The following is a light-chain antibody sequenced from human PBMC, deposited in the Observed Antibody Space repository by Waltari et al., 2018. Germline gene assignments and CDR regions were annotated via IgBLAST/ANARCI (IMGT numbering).Light chain of an antibody. CDR1: SSNIGSNT. V-gene: IGLV1-44*01. J-gene: IGLJ1*01. CDR3: GAWDDSLNVYV. Sequence: QSVLIQPPSASGTPGQRVTISCSGSSSNIGSNTVSWYQQLPGTAPKRLIYSNNQRPSGVPDRVSGSKSGTSASLAISGLQSGDEADYYCGAWDDSLNVYVFGDGTKVTVL. CDR2: SNN.